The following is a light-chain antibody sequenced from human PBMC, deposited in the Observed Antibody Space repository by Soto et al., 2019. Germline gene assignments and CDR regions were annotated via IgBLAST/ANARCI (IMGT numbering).Light chain of an antibody. Sequence: IQLTQSPSSVSASVGDRVTITCRASQDINTWLAWYQQRPGKAPKLLIYAGSSLQSGVPRRFSGSGSGTDFTLTISSLQPDDYATYYCQQYHSFWTFGQGTKVDIK. V-gene: IGKV1-12*01. CDR2: AGS. CDR1: QDINTW. J-gene: IGKJ1*01. CDR3: QQYHSFWT.